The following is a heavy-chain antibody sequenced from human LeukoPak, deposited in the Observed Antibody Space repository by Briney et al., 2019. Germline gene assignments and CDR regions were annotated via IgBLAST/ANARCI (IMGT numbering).Heavy chain of an antibody. CDR2: INHSGST. CDR3: ARGQAGLMVYAIRFDY. D-gene: IGHD2-8*01. J-gene: IGHJ4*02. CDR1: GGSISGYY. V-gene: IGHV4-34*01. Sequence: KSSETLSLTCTVSGGSISGYYWSWIRQPPGKGLEWIGEINHSGSTNYNPSLKSRVTISVDTSKNQFSLKLSSVTAADTAVYYCARGQAGLMVYAIRFDYWGQGTLVTVSS.